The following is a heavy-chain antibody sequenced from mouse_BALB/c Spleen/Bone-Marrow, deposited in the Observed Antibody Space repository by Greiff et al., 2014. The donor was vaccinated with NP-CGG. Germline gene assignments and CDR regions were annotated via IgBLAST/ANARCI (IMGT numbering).Heavy chain of an antibody. D-gene: IGHD1-1*01. J-gene: IGHJ1*02. V-gene: IGHV1-52*01. CDR3: ARWGTTVVDYFDV. Sequence: VQLQQSGAELVRPGASVKLSCKASGYKFTNYWMNWVKQRPEQGLEWIGRIDPYDSETHSNQKFKDKAILTVDKSSSTAYMQLSSLTSEDSAVYYCARWGTTVVDYFDVWGAGTTVTVSS. CDR1: GYKFTNYW. CDR2: IDPYDSET.